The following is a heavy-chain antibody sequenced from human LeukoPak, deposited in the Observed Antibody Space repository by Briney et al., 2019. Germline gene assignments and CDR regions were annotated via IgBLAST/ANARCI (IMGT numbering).Heavy chain of an antibody. V-gene: IGHV1-2*02. CDR2: INPNTGGT. D-gene: IGHD6-19*01. J-gene: IGHJ4*02. CDR3: ARVDRPYSSSVGY. Sequence: ASVKVSCKASGYTFTGYYIHWVRHAPGEGLEWMGWINPNTGGTNYAQKFQGRVTMTRDTSISTAYMELSRLRSDDTAVYYCARVDRPYSSSVGYWGQGTLVTVSS. CDR1: GYTFTGYY.